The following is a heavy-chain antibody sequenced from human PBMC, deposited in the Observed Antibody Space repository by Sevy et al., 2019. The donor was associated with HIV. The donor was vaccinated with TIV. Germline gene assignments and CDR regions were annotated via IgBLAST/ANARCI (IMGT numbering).Heavy chain of an antibody. CDR2: IYSGGNT. J-gene: IGHJ4*02. D-gene: IGHD5-12*01. CDR1: GFSVSTNY. Sequence: GGSLRLSCVVSGFSVSTNYVSWVRQAPGKGLEWVSAIYSGGNTYYADSVKGRFTTSRDNSKNTVYLQINGLRAEDTAFYYCARETLSGYNVWGQGTLVTVSS. CDR3: ARETLSGYNV. V-gene: IGHV3-53*01.